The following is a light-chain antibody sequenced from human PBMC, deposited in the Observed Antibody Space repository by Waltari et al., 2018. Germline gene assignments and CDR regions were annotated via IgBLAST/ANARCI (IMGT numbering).Light chain of an antibody. Sequence: SVLTQTPSVSGAPGQRVIISCTGSSSNIGPGYDVHWYQQLPGTAPKLLISGNNNRPSGVPDRFFGSKSGTSASLAITGLQAEDEADYYCQSYDSSLSHWVFGGGTKLTVL. J-gene: IGLJ3*02. V-gene: IGLV1-40*01. CDR3: QSYDSSLSHWV. CDR1: SSNIGPGYD. CDR2: GNN.